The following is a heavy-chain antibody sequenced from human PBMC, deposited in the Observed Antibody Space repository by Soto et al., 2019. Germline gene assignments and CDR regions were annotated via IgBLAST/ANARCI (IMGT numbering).Heavy chain of an antibody. Sequence: QVQLVQSGAEVKKPGAAVKVSCLASGYIFTMYGISWVRQAPGQGPEWMGWISAFNGDTHYAQTLEGRVTMTRDTSTNPAYMELRSLTSDVTAVYYCVRDVGDEYCRSPSCDGSLDHWGQGTLVTVSS. CDR3: VRDVGDEYCRSPSCDGSLDH. D-gene: IGHD2-2*01. CDR2: ISAFNGDT. J-gene: IGHJ4*02. V-gene: IGHV1-18*01. CDR1: GYIFTMYG.